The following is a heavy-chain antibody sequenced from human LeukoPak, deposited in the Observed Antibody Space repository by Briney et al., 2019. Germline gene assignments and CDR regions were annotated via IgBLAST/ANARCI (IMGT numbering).Heavy chain of an antibody. D-gene: IGHD6-13*01. CDR1: GGSISSSSYY. Sequence: PSETLSLTCTVSGGSISSSSYYWGWIRQPPGKGLEWIGSIFYSGSTYYNPSLKSRVTISVDTSKNQFSLKLSSVTAADTAVYYCARSGYSRLVPFDYWGQGTLVTVSS. CDR3: ARSGYSRLVPFDY. CDR2: IFYSGST. J-gene: IGHJ4*02. V-gene: IGHV4-39*07.